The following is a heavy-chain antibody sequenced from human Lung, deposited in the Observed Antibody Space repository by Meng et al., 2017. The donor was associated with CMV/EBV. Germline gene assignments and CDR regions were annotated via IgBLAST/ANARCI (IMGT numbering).Heavy chain of an antibody. CDR2: ININTGNP. Sequence: QVQLVQSGSGFKKPRDSVKVSCQAAGYTFTSSSMNWVRHAPGQGLEWMGWININTGNPTYAQGFTGRFVFSLDTSVSTAYLQIDSLKADDTAVYYCARGNGWRFDYWGQGTLVTVSS. CDR3: ARGNGWRFDY. V-gene: IGHV7-4-1*01. J-gene: IGHJ4*02. D-gene: IGHD6-19*01. CDR1: GYTFTSSS.